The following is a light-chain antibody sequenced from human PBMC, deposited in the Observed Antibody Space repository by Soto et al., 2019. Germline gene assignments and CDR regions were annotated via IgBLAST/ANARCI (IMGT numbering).Light chain of an antibody. V-gene: IGKV1-27*01. CDR3: QRYNSAPRT. CDR2: AAS. CDR1: QGISNY. Sequence: DIQMTQSPSSLSGSVGDSVTITCRASQGISNYLAWYQQKAGKAPTLLIYAASTLHSGVPSRFSGSGSGSAFTLTISSLQPEDVANYYCQRYNSAPRTFGQGTKVEIK. J-gene: IGKJ1*01.